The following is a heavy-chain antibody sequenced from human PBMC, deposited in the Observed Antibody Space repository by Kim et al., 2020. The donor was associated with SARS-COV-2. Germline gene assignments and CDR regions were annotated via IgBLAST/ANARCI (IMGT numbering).Heavy chain of an antibody. J-gene: IGHJ4*03. Sequence: GGSLRLSCAASGFTFNTFAMSWVRQAPGKGLEWVSGLLASGTTTYYADSVKGRFTISRDNSKYTLYLQMNSVRVDDTAIYYCVKLRGATLPKCYFDYWG. CDR2: LLASGTTT. V-gene: IGHV3-23*01. CDR3: VKLRGATLPKCYFDY. CDR1: GFTFNTFA. D-gene: IGHD4-17*01.